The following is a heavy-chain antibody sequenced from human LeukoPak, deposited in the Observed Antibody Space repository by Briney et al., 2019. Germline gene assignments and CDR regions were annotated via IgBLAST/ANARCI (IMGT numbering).Heavy chain of an antibody. Sequence: ASVKVSCKASVYTFTGYYMHWVRQAPGQGLEWMGWINPNSGGTNYAQKFQGRVTMTRDTSISTAYMELSRLRSDDTAVYYCAREVVVVVPAAMGGYYYMDVWGKGTTVTVSS. J-gene: IGHJ6*03. CDR3: AREVVVVVPAAMGGYYYMDV. CDR1: VYTFTGYY. CDR2: INPNSGGT. D-gene: IGHD2-2*01. V-gene: IGHV1-2*02.